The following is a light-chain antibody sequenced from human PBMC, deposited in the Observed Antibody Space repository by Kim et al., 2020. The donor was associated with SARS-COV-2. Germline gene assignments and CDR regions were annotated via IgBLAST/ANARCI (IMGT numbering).Light chain of an antibody. CDR3: SSYTRSSTNYV. CDR2: AVS. Sequence: VVTQPASVSGSPGQSITISCTGTSSDVGSYDYVSWYQQHPGKAPKLMIYAVSNRPSGVSNRFSGSKSANTASLTISGLQAEDEADYYCSSYTRSSTNYVFGTGTKVTVL. J-gene: IGLJ1*01. CDR1: SSDVGSYDY. V-gene: IGLV2-14*03.